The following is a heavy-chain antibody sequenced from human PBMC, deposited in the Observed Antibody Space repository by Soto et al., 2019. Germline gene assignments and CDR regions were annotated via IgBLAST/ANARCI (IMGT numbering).Heavy chain of an antibody. D-gene: IGHD2-21*01. CDR3: TTDSPQGEKGT. Sequence: EVQLVESGGGLVKPGGSLRLSCAASGFTFSNAWMSWVRQAPGKGLEWVGRIKSKTDGGTTDYAAPVKGRFTISRDDSKNTLYLQMNSPKTEDTAVYYCTTDSPQGEKGTWGQGTLVTVSS. CDR2: IKSKTDGGTT. CDR1: GFTFSNAW. V-gene: IGHV3-15*01. J-gene: IGHJ5*02.